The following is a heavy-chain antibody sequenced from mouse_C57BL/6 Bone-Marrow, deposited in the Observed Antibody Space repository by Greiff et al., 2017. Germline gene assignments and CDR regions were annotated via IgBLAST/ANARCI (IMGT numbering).Heavy chain of an antibody. Sequence: VQLQQSGADLVRPGASVKLSCTASGFNIKDDYMHWVKQRPEQGLEWIGWIDPENGDTEYASKFQGKATITADTSSNTAYLQLSSLTSEDTAVYYCTPYYYGSSYGYFDVWGTGTTVTVSS. D-gene: IGHD1-1*01. CDR3: TPYYYGSSYGYFDV. J-gene: IGHJ1*03. V-gene: IGHV14-4*01. CDR2: IDPENGDT. CDR1: GFNIKDDY.